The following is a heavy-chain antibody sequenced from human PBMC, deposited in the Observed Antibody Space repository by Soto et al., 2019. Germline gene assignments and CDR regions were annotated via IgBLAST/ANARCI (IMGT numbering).Heavy chain of an antibody. CDR2: IYTSGST. J-gene: IGHJ6*02. CDR1: GGSISDSY. D-gene: IGHD1-7*01. Sequence: SETLSLTCTVSGGSISDSYWSWIRQPAGKRLEWIGRIYTSGSTNYNPSLKSRVTMSVDTSKNQFSLKLSSVTAADTAVYYCARARGELQGMYYYYGMDVWGQGTTVTVSS. V-gene: IGHV4-4*07. CDR3: ARARGELQGMYYYYGMDV.